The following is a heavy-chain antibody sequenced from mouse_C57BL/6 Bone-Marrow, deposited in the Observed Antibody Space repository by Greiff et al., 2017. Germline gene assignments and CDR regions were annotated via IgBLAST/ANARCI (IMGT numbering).Heavy chain of an antibody. Sequence: VQLQQSGTVLARPGASVKMSCKTSGYTFTSYWMHWVKQRPGQGLAWIGAIYPGNSDTSYNQKFKGKAKLTAVTSASTAYMELSSLTNEDSAVYYCTRDGNYVNWYFDVWGTGTTVTVSS. J-gene: IGHJ1*03. CDR1: GYTFTSYW. CDR3: TRDGNYVNWYFDV. CDR2: IYPGNSDT. D-gene: IGHD2-1*01. V-gene: IGHV1-5*01.